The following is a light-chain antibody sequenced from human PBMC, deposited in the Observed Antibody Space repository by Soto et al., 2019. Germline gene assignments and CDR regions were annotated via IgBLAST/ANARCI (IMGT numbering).Light chain of an antibody. CDR3: SSYSSTWV. CDR2: EVT. V-gene: IGLV2-14*01. J-gene: IGLJ3*02. CDR1: GNVGSFKY. Sequence: QSAPTQPASVSGSPGQSITMSCTGIGNVGSFKYVSWYQHHPGKAPKLLIYEVTNRPSGVSNRFSGSKSANTASLTISGLQAEDEAHYYCSSYSSTWVFGGGTKVTVL.